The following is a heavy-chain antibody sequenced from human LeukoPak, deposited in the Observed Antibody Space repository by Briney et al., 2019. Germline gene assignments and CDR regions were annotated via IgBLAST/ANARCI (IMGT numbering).Heavy chain of an antibody. V-gene: IGHV3-30-3*01. D-gene: IGHD3-3*01. CDR1: GFTFSSYA. CDR2: ISYDGSNK. J-gene: IGHJ3*02. Sequence: GRSLRLSCAASGFTFSSYAMHWVRQAPGKGLEWVAVISYDGSNKYYADSVKGRFTISRDNSKNTLYLQMNSLRAEDTAVYYCARDCEWLPTGRFGAFDIWGQGTMVTVSS. CDR3: ARDCEWLPTGRFGAFDI.